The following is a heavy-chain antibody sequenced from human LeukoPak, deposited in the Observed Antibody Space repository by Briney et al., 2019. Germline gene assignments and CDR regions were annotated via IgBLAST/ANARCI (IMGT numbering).Heavy chain of an antibody. CDR1: GGSFSGYY. Sequence: SETLSLTCAVYGGSFSGYYWSWIRQPPGKGLEWIGEINHSGSTNYNPSLKSRVTISVDTSKNQFSLKLSSVTAADTAVYYCARQLFGYCSGGSCLYFDLWGRGTLVTVSS. CDR2: INHSGST. V-gene: IGHV4-34*01. CDR3: ARQLFGYCSGGSCLYFDL. J-gene: IGHJ2*01. D-gene: IGHD2-15*01.